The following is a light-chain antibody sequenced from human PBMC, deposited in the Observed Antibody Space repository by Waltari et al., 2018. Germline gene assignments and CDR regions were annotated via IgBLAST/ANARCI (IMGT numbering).Light chain of an antibody. V-gene: IGKV1-5*03. Sequence: DIQLTQSPSTLSASIGDRVTITCRASQHISAWLAWYQQKPGKAPKLLIYKSSSSGSGVSSRFTGSGSGTDFTLTISGLQPDDFATYYCHNYDGYSRTFGQGTRVEVK. J-gene: IGKJ1*01. CDR2: KSS. CDR1: QHISAW. CDR3: HNYDGYSRT.